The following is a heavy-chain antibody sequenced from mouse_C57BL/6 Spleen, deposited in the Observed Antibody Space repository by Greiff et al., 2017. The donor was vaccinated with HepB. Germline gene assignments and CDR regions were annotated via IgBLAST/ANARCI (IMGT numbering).Heavy chain of an antibody. Sequence: VQLKESGAELVRPGTSVKVSCKASGYAFTNYLIEWVKQRPGQGLEWIGVINPGSGGTNYNEKFKGKATLTADKSSSTAYMQLSSLTSEDSAVYFCARGAYYSNSPYYFDYWGQGTTLTVSS. CDR2: INPGSGGT. J-gene: IGHJ2*01. CDR1: GYAFTNYL. D-gene: IGHD2-5*01. V-gene: IGHV1-54*01. CDR3: ARGAYYSNSPYYFDY.